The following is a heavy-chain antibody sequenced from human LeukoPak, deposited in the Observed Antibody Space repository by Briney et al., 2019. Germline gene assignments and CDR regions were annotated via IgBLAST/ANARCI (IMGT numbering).Heavy chain of an antibody. V-gene: IGHV3-74*01. Sequence: PGVSLRLSCAASGFTFSSSWMYWVRQAPGKGLVWVSRINCDESITTYADSVKGRFTISRDNAKNTLYLQMNSLRAEDTAVYYCARGLVPGFLDYWGQGTPVTVS. D-gene: IGHD4-11*01. J-gene: IGHJ4*02. CDR3: ARGLVPGFLDY. CDR2: INCDESIT. CDR1: GFTFSSSW.